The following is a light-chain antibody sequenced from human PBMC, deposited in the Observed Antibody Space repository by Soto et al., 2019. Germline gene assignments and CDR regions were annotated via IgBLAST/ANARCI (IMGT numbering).Light chain of an antibody. CDR3: QQRTNWPPLT. CDR1: QSISDY. V-gene: IGKV3-11*01. Sequence: EVVLTQSPATLSLSPGERATLSCRASQSISDYLGWYQQKPGQAPRLLIYDASNRATGIPARFSGSGSGTDFTLTSSNLEPEDFAVYYCQQRTNWPPLTFGGGTKVEIK. CDR2: DAS. J-gene: IGKJ4*01.